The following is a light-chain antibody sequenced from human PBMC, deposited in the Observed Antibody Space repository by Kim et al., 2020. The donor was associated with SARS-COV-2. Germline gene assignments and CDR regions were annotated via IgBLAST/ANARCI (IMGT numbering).Light chain of an antibody. CDR1: QGVRSSA. Sequence: PGERATLTCTASQGVRSSALARYPHTPGQAPRLPIYGAPSRATRIPDRFSGSGSGTDFTLTISRLEPEDFAVYYCQQYGISPPYTFCQGTQVDIK. CDR3: QQYGISPPYT. CDR2: GAP. J-gene: IGKJ2*01. V-gene: IGKV3-20*01.